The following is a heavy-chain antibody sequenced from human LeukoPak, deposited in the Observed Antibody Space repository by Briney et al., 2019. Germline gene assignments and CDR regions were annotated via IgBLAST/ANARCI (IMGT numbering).Heavy chain of an antibody. V-gene: IGHV3-23*01. CDR3: AKETPVTGYHLDH. J-gene: IGHJ4*02. D-gene: IGHD2-21*02. CDR2: ISGSGAST. Sequence: PGGSLRLSCAASGFTFSSYGMSWVRQAPGKGLERVSGISGSGASTYYAASLKGRFTISRDNSKNTLFLQMKSLRVEDTAVYYCAKETPVTGYHLDHWGQGSLVTVSS. CDR1: GFTFSSYG.